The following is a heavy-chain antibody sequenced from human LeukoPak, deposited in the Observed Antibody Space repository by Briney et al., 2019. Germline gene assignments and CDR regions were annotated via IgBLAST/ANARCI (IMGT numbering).Heavy chain of an antibody. Sequence: GGSLRLSCAASGFTFSNYGIQWVRQAPGKGLEWVSYTSSSSVYIYYADSVRGRFTISRDNAKNSLYLEMNSLRAEDTAVYYCARERYSSSWYRERAFDIWDQGTMVTVSS. D-gene: IGHD6-13*01. CDR3: ARERYSSSWYRERAFDI. J-gene: IGHJ3*02. V-gene: IGHV3-21*01. CDR2: TSSSSVYI. CDR1: GFTFSNYG.